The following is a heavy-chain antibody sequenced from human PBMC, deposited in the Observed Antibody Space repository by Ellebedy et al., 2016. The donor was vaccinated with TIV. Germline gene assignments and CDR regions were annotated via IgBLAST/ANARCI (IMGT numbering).Heavy chain of an antibody. CDR2: MNPNSGST. V-gene: IGHV1-8*01. Sequence: ASVKVSCKASGYTFTTYDINWVRQATGQGLEWMGWMNPNSGSTDYAQKFQDRVIMTRNTSISTAYMELYSLTSEDTAVYYCARGGYSYPEDFDFWGQGSLVTVSS. J-gene: IGHJ4*02. CDR3: ARGGYSYPEDFDF. CDR1: GYTFTTYD. D-gene: IGHD5-18*01.